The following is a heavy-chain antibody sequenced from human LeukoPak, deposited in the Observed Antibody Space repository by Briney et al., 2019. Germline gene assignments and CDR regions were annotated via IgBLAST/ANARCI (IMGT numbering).Heavy chain of an antibody. CDR3: ASSGGSYFILDY. D-gene: IGHD1-26*01. CDR1: GGTFSSYA. Sequence: SVKVSCKAYGGTFSSYAISWVRQAPGQGLEWMGRIIPILGIANYAQKFQGRVTITADKFTSTAYMELSSLRSEDTAVYYCASSGGSYFILDYWGQGTLVTVSS. V-gene: IGHV1-69*04. J-gene: IGHJ4*02. CDR2: IIPILGIA.